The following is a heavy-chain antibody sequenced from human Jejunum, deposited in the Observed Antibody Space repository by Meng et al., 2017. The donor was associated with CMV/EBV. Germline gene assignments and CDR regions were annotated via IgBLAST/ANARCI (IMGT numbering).Heavy chain of an antibody. CDR1: GLTFSSHG. Sequence: SGLTFSSHGMHWVRQAPGKGLEWVAFIRYDGTNKYYTDSVKGRFTISRDNSKNTVNLQMRSLRAEDTAVYYCAKGHSGYDLDALDVWGQGTMVTVSS. CDR3: AKGHSGYDLDALDV. V-gene: IGHV3-30*02. J-gene: IGHJ3*01. D-gene: IGHD5-12*01. CDR2: IRYDGTNK.